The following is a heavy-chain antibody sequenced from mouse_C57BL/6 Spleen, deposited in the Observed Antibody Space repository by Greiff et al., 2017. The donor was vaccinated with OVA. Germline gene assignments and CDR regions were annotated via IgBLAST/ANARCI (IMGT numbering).Heavy chain of an antibody. J-gene: IGHJ4*01. CDR1: GYTFTSYW. D-gene: IGHD1-1*01. V-gene: IGHV1-72*01. Sequence: QVQLQQPGAELVKPGASVKLSCKASGYTFTSYWMHWVKQRPGRGLEWIGRIDPNSGGTKYNEKFKSKATLTVDKPSSTAYMQLSSLTSEDSAVYYCASPDYYGSSYLYYYAMDYWGQGTSVTVSS. CDR3: ASPDYYGSSYLYYYAMDY. CDR2: IDPNSGGT.